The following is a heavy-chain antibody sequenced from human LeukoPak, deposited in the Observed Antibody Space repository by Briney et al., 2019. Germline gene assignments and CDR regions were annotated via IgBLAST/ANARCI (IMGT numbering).Heavy chain of an antibody. CDR2: ISGSGGST. Sequence: GGSLRLSCAASGFTFSSYAMSWVRQAPGKGLGWVSAISGSGGSTYYADSVKGRFTISRDNSKNTLYLQMNSLRAEDTAVYYCARYSSSLGYYYYYMDVWGKGTTVTVSS. D-gene: IGHD6-13*01. J-gene: IGHJ6*03. CDR3: ARYSSSLGYYYYYMDV. V-gene: IGHV3-23*01. CDR1: GFTFSSYA.